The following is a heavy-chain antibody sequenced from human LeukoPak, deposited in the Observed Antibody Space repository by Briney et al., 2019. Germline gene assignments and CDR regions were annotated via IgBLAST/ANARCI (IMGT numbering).Heavy chain of an antibody. CDR2: SYGYGTT. CDR1: GFTHSSNY. J-gene: IGHJ4*02. CDR3: ARDLGYTHGFGY. V-gene: IGHV3-53*01. Sequence: GWALTLSCACSGFTHSSNYMSWVRQAPWKGLEGVSISYGYGTTYYPDSVKGRFPISRDNSKNTLYLQMNKLSAEDTAVYYCARDLGYTHGFGYWGQGTLVTVSS. D-gene: IGHD2-8*01.